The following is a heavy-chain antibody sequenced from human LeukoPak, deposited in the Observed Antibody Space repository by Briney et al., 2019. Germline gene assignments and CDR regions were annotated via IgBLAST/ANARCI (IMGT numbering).Heavy chain of an antibody. J-gene: IGHJ6*02. CDR2: IYYSGST. CDR3: ARDDGSGFSYYYYYYGMDV. V-gene: IGHV4-30-4*01. D-gene: IGHD6-19*01. Sequence: SSQTLSLTCTVSGGSISSGDYYWSWIRQPPGKGLEWIGYIYYSGSTYYNPSLKSRVTISVDTSKNQFSLKLSSVTAADTAVYYCARDDGSGFSYYYYYYGMDVWGQGTTVTVSS. CDR1: GGSISSGDYY.